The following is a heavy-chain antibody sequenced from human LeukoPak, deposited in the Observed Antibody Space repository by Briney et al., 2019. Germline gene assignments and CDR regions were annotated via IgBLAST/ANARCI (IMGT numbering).Heavy chain of an antibody. CDR1: GGSISSSSYY. Sequence: SETLSLTCTVSGGSISSSSYYWGWIRQPPGKGLEWIGSIYYSGSTNYNPSLKSRVTISVDTSKNQFSLKLSSVTAADTAVYYCARSGGAYYYDSSGYLTRALGFYDYWGQGTLVTVSS. D-gene: IGHD3-22*01. CDR3: ARSGGAYYYDSSGYLTRALGFYDY. V-gene: IGHV4-39*07. CDR2: IYYSGST. J-gene: IGHJ4*02.